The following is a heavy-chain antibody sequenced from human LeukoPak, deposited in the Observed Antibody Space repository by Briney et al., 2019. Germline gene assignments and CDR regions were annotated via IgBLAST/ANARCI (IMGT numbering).Heavy chain of an antibody. CDR3: ARDWGLIGSTDWGGHENWFDP. Sequence: SVKVSCKASGGIFTNYIISWVRQAPGQGLEWMGGIIPVTGTTNYAQRFQDRVTITADEATTTAYMELSSLRSEDTAVYYCARDWGLIGSTDWGGHENWFDPWGQGTLVTVSS. V-gene: IGHV1-69*13. CDR1: GGIFTNYI. CDR2: IIPVTGTT. D-gene: IGHD1-7*01. J-gene: IGHJ5*02.